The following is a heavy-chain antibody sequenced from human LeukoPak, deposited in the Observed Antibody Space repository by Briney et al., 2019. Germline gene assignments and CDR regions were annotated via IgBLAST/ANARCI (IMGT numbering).Heavy chain of an antibody. D-gene: IGHD5-18*01. J-gene: IGHJ6*02. CDR3: AREGTWIQLWGRYYGMDV. CDR1: GYTFTSYA. Sequence: ASVKVSCKASGYTFTSYAMHWVRQAPGQRLEWMGWINAGNGNTKYSQKFQGRVTITRDTSASTAYMELSSLRSEDTAVYYCAREGTWIQLWGRYYGMDVWGQGTTVTVSS. CDR2: INAGNGNT. V-gene: IGHV1-3*01.